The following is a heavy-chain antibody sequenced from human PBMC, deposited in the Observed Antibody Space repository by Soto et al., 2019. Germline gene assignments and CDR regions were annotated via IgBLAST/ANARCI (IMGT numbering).Heavy chain of an antibody. CDR3: VPVSGSSRSRSYGLDV. V-gene: IGHV4-39*01. D-gene: IGHD6-13*01. CDR2: IYYSGST. CDR1: GGSISSSSYY. Sequence: QLQLQESGPGLVKPSETLSLTCTVSGGSISSSSYYWGWIRQPPGKGLEWIGSIYYSGSTYYNPPPAGRATLAVDASKHLFSRELSSVTAAYTAVYYCVPVSGSSRSRSYGLDVWGQGTAVTVSS. J-gene: IGHJ6*02.